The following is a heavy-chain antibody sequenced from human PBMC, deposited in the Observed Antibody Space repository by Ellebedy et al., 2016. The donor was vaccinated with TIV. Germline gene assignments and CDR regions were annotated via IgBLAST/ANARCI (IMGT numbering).Heavy chain of an antibody. Sequence: SVKVSCXASGYTFTSYYMHWVRQAPGQGLEWMGGIIPIFGTANYAQKFQGRVTITADKSTSTAYMELSSLRSEDTAVYYCAREKLGYCSSTSCPTNWYFDLWGRGTLVTVSS. CDR3: AREKLGYCSSTSCPTNWYFDL. CDR2: IIPIFGTA. CDR1: GYTFTSYY. J-gene: IGHJ2*01. D-gene: IGHD2-2*01. V-gene: IGHV1-69*06.